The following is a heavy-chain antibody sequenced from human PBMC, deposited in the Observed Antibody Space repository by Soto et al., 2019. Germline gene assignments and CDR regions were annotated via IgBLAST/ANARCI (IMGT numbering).Heavy chain of an antibody. Sequence: SETLSLTCTVSGGSVSSGSYYWSWIRQPPGKGLEWIGYIYDSGSTTYNPSLRSRVTISVDTSKNQFSLRLSSVTAADTAVYYCARIAVAGTILNYFDYWGQGTLVTVSS. J-gene: IGHJ4*02. CDR1: GGSVSSGSYY. D-gene: IGHD6-19*01. CDR2: IYDSGST. CDR3: ARIAVAGTILNYFDY. V-gene: IGHV4-61*01.